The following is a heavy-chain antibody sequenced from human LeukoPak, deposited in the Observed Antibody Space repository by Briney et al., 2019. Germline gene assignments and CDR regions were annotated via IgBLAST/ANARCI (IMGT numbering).Heavy chain of an antibody. CDR3: ASDSGWFSLGAFDI. D-gene: IGHD6-19*01. Sequence: PSETLSLTCTVSGGSISSSSYYWGWIRQPPGKGLEWIGSIYYSGSTYYNPSLKSRVTISVDTSKNQFSLKLSSVTAADTAVYYCASDSGWFSLGAFDIWGQGTMVTVSS. J-gene: IGHJ3*02. V-gene: IGHV4-39*07. CDR2: IYYSGST. CDR1: GGSISSSSYY.